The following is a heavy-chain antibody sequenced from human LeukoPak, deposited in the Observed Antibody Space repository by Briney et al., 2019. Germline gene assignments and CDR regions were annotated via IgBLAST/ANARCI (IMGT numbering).Heavy chain of an antibody. CDR1: GYTFTGYY. Sequence: ASVKVSCKASGYTFTGYYMHWVRQAPGQGLEWMGWINPNSGGTNYAQKFQGRVTMTRDTSISTAYMELSRLRSDDTAVYYCARPRRAYYYYGMDVWGQGTTVTVSS. V-gene: IGHV1-2*02. CDR3: ARPRRAYYYYGMDV. J-gene: IGHJ6*02. CDR2: INPNSGGT.